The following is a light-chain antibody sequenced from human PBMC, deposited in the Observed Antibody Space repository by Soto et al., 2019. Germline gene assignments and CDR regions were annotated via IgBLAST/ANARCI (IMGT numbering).Light chain of an antibody. Sequence: ALTQPASVSGSPGQSITISCTGTSSDVGGYNYVSWYQQHPGKAPKLMIYEVSNRPSGVSNRFSGSKSGNTASLNISGLQAEDEADYYCSSYTSSTFYVFGTGTKVTVL. V-gene: IGLV2-14*01. CDR2: EVS. J-gene: IGLJ1*01. CDR3: SSYTSSTFYV. CDR1: SSDVGGYNY.